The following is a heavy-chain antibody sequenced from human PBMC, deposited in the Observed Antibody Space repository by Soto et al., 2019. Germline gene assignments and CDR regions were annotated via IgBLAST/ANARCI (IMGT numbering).Heavy chain of an antibody. Sequence: GLPKRVPRKGVGYSFTTYYIRWVLQMHGKGLEWMGIIYPGDSDTIYSPSFQGQVTISADTSISTAYLQWSSLKASDTAMFYCARARAYSTSPYCFGFCGEGTVVTVSS. CDR3: ARARAYSTSPYCFGF. D-gene: IGHD6-6*01. CDR1: GYSFTTYY. CDR2: IYPGDSDT. J-gene: IGHJ4*02. V-gene: IGHV5-51*01.